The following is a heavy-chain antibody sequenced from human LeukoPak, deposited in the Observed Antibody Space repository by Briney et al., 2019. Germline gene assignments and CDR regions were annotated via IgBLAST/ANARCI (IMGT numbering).Heavy chain of an antibody. Sequence: GGSLRLSCAASGFTFSNHGMHWVRQAPGKGPEWVALIWYDGSNKYYGNSVKGRFTISRDNSKNTVYLQMNSLRAEDTGVYYCARDRLEAVSDDDYFDYWGQGTLVTVSS. CDR2: IWYDGSNK. J-gene: IGHJ4*02. D-gene: IGHD4-17*01. CDR3: ARDRLEAVSDDDYFDY. V-gene: IGHV3-33*01. CDR1: GFTFSNHG.